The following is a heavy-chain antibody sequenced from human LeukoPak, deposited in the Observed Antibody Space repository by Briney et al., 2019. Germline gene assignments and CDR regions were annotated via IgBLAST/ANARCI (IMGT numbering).Heavy chain of an antibody. CDR2: IYYNGIS. Sequence: SQTLSLTCTVSGGSISGYYWSWIRQPPGKGLEWIAYIYYNGISNYNPSLKSRVIISVDSSKNQFSLKLTSVTAADTAVYYCARGRVSSSSFQWFDPWGQGTLVTVSS. CDR1: GGSISGYY. V-gene: IGHV4-59*01. CDR3: ARGRVSSSSFQWFDP. D-gene: IGHD6-6*01. J-gene: IGHJ5*02.